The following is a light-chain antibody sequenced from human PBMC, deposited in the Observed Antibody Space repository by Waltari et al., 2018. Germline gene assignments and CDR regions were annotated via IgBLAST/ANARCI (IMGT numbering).Light chain of an antibody. Sequence: DIQMTQSPPSLSASVEDRVTTTCRASQSISSYLNWYQQKPGKAPKLLIYAASSLQSGVPSRFSGSGSGTDFTLTISSLQPEDFATYYCQQSYSTPLTFGGGTKVEIK. CDR2: AAS. J-gene: IGKJ4*01. V-gene: IGKV1-39*01. CDR3: QQSYSTPLT. CDR1: QSISSY.